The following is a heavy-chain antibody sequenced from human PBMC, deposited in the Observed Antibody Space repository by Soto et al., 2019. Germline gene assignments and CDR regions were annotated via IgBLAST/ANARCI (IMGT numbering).Heavy chain of an antibody. V-gene: IGHV1-3*01. CDR1: GYTFTSYA. CDR2: INAGNGNT. CDR3: ARVYCSSTSCYFRPDY. J-gene: IGHJ4*02. D-gene: IGHD2-2*01. Sequence: ASVEVSCKASGYTFTSYAMHWVRQAPGQRLEWMGWINAGNGNTKYSQKFQGRVTITRDTSASTAYMELSSLRSEDTAVYYCARVYCSSTSCYFRPDYWGQGTLVTVSS.